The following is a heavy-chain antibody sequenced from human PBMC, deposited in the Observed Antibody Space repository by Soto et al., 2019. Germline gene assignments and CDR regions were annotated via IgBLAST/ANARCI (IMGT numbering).Heavy chain of an antibody. CDR1: GFTFSGSA. CDR2: IRSKANSYAT. J-gene: IGHJ4*02. CDR3: TRPYVWGSIDAN. D-gene: IGHD3-16*01. V-gene: IGHV3-73*02. Sequence: EVQLVESGGGLFQPGGSLKLPCAASGFTFSGSAMHWVRQASGKGLEWVGRIRSKANSYATAYAASVKGRFTISRDDSKNTAYLQMNSLKTEDTAVYYCTRPYVWGSIDANWGQGTLVTVSS.